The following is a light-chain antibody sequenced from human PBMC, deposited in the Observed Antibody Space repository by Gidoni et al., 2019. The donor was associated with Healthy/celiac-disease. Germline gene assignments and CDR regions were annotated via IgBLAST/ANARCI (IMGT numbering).Light chain of an antibody. CDR2: AAS. CDR3: QQSYSTPQT. CDR1: QSISSY. Sequence: GVSVCITCRASQSISSYLNWYQQKPGKAPKLLIYAASSLQSGVPSRFSGSGSGTDFTLTISSLQPEDFATYYCQQSYSTPQTFGQGTKVEIK. J-gene: IGKJ1*01. V-gene: IGKV1-39*01.